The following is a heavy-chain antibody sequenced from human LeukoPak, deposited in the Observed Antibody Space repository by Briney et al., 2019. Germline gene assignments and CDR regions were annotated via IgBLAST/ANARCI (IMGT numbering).Heavy chain of an antibody. Sequence: SETLSLTCTVSGGSISSSSYYWGWIRQPPGKGLEWIGYIYYSGSTNYNPSLKSRVTISVDTSKNQFSLKLSSVTAADTAVYYCARLLAEQWLASYYYYMDVWGKGTTATVSS. D-gene: IGHD6-19*01. CDR1: GGSISSSSYY. J-gene: IGHJ6*03. CDR3: ARLLAEQWLASYYYYMDV. CDR2: IYYSGST. V-gene: IGHV4-61*05.